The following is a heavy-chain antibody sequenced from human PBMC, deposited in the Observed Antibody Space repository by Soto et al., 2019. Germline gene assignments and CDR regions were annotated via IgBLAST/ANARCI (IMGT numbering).Heavy chain of an antibody. D-gene: IGHD3-22*01. CDR2: IYYSGST. CDR3: ARDYDSSGDY. V-gene: IGHV4-39*01. Sequence: QLQLQESGPGLVKPSETLSLTCTVSGGSISTSSYYWGWIRQPPGKGLEWIGSIYYSGSTYYNPSLXXRVTLSVEPSQNQFPLKLSSVTAADTAVYYCARDYDSSGDYWGQGTLVTVSS. J-gene: IGHJ4*02. CDR1: GGSISTSSYY.